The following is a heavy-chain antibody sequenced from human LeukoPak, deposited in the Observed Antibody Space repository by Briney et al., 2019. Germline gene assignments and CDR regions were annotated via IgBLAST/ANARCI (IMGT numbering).Heavy chain of an antibody. CDR2: IRDKAHSYTT. V-gene: IGHV3-72*01. D-gene: IGHD6-13*01. CDR1: GFTFSDHY. Sequence: PGGSLRLSCAASGFTFSDHYMAWVRQAPGKGLEWVGRIRDKAHSYTTEYAASVKGRFTISREESKNSLYLQMNILNTEDTAVYYCARQGSSFNTAPHYWGQGTLVTVSS. J-gene: IGHJ4*02. CDR3: ARQGSSFNTAPHY.